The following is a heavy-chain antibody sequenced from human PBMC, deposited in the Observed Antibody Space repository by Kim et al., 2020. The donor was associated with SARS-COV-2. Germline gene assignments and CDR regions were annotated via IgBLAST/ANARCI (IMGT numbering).Heavy chain of an antibody. J-gene: IGHJ6*02. Sequence: GGSLRLSCAASGFTFSSYAMSWVRQAPGKGLEWVSAISGSGGSTYYADSVKGRFTISRDNSKNTLYPQMNSLRAEDTAVYYCAKGGLLRYFDWLLYGGYYYYGMDVWGQGTTVTVSS. CDR1: GFTFSSYA. D-gene: IGHD3-9*01. CDR3: AKGGLLRYFDWLLYGGYYYYGMDV. CDR2: ISGSGGST. V-gene: IGHV3-23*01.